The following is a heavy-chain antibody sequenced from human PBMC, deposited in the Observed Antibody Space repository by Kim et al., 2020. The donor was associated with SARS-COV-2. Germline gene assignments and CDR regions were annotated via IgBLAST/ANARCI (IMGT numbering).Heavy chain of an antibody. J-gene: IGHJ6*02. CDR1: GFTFSSYA. D-gene: IGHD3-9*01. CDR2: IYSGGSSI. CDR3: ARAGGLTYYYGMDV. V-gene: IGHV3-23*03. Sequence: GGSLRLSCAASGFTFSSYAMSWVRQAPGKGLEWVSVIYSGGSSIYYADSVKGRFTISRDNAKNSLYLQMNSLRAEDTAVYYCARAGGLTYYYGMDVWGQGTTVTVSS.